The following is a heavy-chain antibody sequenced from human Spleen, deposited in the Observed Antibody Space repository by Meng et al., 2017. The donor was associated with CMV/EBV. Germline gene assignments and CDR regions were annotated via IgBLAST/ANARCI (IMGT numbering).Heavy chain of an antibody. CDR2: IYSGGST. D-gene: IGHD3-10*01. Sequence: GGSLRLSCAASGFTVSSNYMSWVRQAPGKGLEWVSVIYSGGSTYYADSVKGRFTISRDNSKNTLYLQMNSLRADDTAVYYCAKDRFSTLTYDYYAMDVWGQGTTVTVSS. CDR3: AKDRFSTLTYDYYAMDV. J-gene: IGHJ6*02. V-gene: IGHV3-53*01. CDR1: GFTVSSNY.